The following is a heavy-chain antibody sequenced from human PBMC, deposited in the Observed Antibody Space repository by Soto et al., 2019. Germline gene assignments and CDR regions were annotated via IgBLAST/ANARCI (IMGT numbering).Heavy chain of an antibody. J-gene: IGHJ5*02. CDR2: IYYSGST. Sequence: SETMSLTWSFSGGSRSRGSYYSSWIRLHPGKCLEWIGYIYYSGSTYFNPSLKSRLTISVDTSKNQFSLQLSSVTAADTAVYYCARAGHSSSSEGANWFDPWGQGTLVTVSS. D-gene: IGHD6-6*01. V-gene: IGHV4-31*02. CDR1: GGSRSRGSYY. CDR3: ARAGHSSSSEGANWFDP.